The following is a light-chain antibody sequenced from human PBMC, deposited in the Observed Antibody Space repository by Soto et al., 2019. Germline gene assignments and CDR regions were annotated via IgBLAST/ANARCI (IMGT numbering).Light chain of an antibody. Sequence: EIVLTQSPDTVSLSPGERATLSCRASQTVTSGYLAWYQQKPGQSPRLLIHDAAYRASGTPARISGSGSGTDFTLSVSRLEPEDFAVYFCQQYGSSPATFGQGTKVDIK. CDR2: DAA. V-gene: IGKV3-20*01. J-gene: IGKJ1*01. CDR1: QTVTSGY. CDR3: QQYGSSPAT.